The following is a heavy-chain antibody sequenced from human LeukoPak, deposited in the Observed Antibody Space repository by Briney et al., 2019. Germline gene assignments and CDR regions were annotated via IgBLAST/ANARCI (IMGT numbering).Heavy chain of an antibody. J-gene: IGHJ4*02. D-gene: IGHD2-15*01. CDR2: SSGSGGRT. Sequence: PGGTLRLSCAASGFTFSSYAMNWVRKPPGTGLERVSGSSGSGGRTYYADSVKGRFTISRDISKNTLYLQMNSLRAEDTAVYYCAKADIVVVVAAPTDHWGQGTLVTVSS. CDR1: GFTFSSYA. CDR3: AKADIVVVVAAPTDH. V-gene: IGHV3-23*01.